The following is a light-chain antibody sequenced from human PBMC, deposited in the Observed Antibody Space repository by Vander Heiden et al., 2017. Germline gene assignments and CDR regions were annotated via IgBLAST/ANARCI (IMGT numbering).Light chain of an antibody. CDR3: QAWDSTTAKV. Sequence: YELTPPTSVSVSPGQTASITCSGHNLGNKYVAWYQQKPGQPPVVVIFQDSERPAGIPDRFSGSNSGNTATLTISGAQEVDEADYYCQAWDSTTAKVFGTGTKVTVL. CDR1: NLGNKY. V-gene: IGLV3-1*01. J-gene: IGLJ1*01. CDR2: QDS.